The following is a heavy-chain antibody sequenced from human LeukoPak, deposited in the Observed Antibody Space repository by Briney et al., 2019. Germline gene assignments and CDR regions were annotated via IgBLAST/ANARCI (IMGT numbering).Heavy chain of an antibody. J-gene: IGHJ5*02. CDR3: VRDKHNSGWNWFDP. Sequence: GGSLRLSCAASGFTFSDYYMSWIRQAPGKGLEWVSYISNSAITMSYADSVRGRFTISRDNAKNSLYLQMDSLRGEDTAVYYCVRDKHNSGWNWFDPWGQGTLVTVSS. V-gene: IGHV3-11*01. CDR2: ISNSAITM. D-gene: IGHD6-19*01. CDR1: GFTFSDYY.